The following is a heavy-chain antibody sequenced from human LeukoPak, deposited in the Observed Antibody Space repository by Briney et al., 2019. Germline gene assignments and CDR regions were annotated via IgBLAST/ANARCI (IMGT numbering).Heavy chain of an antibody. D-gene: IGHD4-17*01. Sequence: SETLSLTCTVSGVSISSYYWSWVRQPPGKGLEWVGYIYYSGSTNYNPSLKSRVTISVDTSKNQFSLKLSSVTAADTAVYYCARGKTTVTTRPPFDYWGQGTLVTVSS. V-gene: IGHV4-59*01. CDR2: IYYSGST. J-gene: IGHJ4*02. CDR3: ARGKTTVTTRPPFDY. CDR1: GVSISSYY.